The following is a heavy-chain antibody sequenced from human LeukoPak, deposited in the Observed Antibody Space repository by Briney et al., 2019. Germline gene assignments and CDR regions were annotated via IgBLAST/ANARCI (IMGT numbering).Heavy chain of an antibody. D-gene: IGHD2-15*01. V-gene: IGHV3-23*01. Sequence: PGGSLRLSCGGSGLIFSSHAMSWVRQVPGKGLEWVSAISGGGDRTIHADSVRGRFTISRDNSKNILWLQMNSLRAEDTAIYYCTTDTWYSAGHWGQGTLVTVSS. CDR2: ISGGGDRT. CDR3: TTDTWYSAGH. CDR1: GLIFSSHA. J-gene: IGHJ4*02.